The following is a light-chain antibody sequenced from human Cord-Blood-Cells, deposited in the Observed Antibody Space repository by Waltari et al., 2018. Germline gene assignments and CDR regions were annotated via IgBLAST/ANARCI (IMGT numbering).Light chain of an antibody. Sequence: QSALTQPPSAPGSPAPSVTIPCPATTMDVAGYNSVSWYQQLTGKAPKLMIYEVSKRPSGVPDRFSGSKSVNTASLTVSGLQAEDEADYYCSSYAGSNNVFGTGTKVTVL. CDR1: TMDVAGYNS. J-gene: IGLJ1*01. CDR2: EVS. CDR3: SSYAGSNNV. V-gene: IGLV2-8*01.